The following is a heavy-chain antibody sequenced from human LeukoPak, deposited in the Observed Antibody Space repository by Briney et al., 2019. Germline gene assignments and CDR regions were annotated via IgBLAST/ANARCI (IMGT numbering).Heavy chain of an antibody. CDR1: GFTFSSYA. CDR3: AKDRWGIAVAGTDYYYYMDV. V-gene: IGHV3-23*01. Sequence: GGSLRLSCAASGFTFSSYAMSWVRQAPGKGLEWVSAISGSGGSTYYADSVKGRFTISRDNSKNTLYLQMNSLRAEDTAVYYCAKDRWGIAVAGTDYYYYMDVWGKGTTVTVSS. D-gene: IGHD6-19*01. J-gene: IGHJ6*03. CDR2: ISGSGGST.